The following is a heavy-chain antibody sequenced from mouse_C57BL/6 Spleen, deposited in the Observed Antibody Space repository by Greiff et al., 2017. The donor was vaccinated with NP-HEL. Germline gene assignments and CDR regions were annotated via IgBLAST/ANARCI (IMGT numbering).Heavy chain of an antibody. J-gene: IGHJ2*01. D-gene: IGHD1-1*01. Sequence: QVQLQQSGAELVKPGASVKLSCKASGYTFTEYTIHWVKQRSGQGLEWIGWFYPGSGSIKYNEKFKDKATLTEDKSSSTVYMELSRLTSEDSAVYFCARHEDPLYYYGSSSFDYWGQGTTLTVSS. CDR1: GYTFTEYT. V-gene: IGHV1-62-2*01. CDR3: ARHEDPLYYYGSSSFDY. CDR2: FYPGSGSI.